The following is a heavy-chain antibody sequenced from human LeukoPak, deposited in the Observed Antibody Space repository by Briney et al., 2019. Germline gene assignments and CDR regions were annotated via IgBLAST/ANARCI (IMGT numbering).Heavy chain of an antibody. CDR2: ISYDGSNK. CDR3: ARAPGGYASTYYYYGMDV. J-gene: IGHJ6*02. V-gene: IGHV3-30-3*01. Sequence: GGSLRLSCAASGFTFSSYAMHWVRQAPGKGLEWVAVISYDGSNKYYADSVKGRFTISRDNSKNTLYLQMNSLRAEDTAVYYCARAPGGYASTYYYYGMDVWGQGTTVTVSS. CDR1: GFTFSSYA. D-gene: IGHD5-12*01.